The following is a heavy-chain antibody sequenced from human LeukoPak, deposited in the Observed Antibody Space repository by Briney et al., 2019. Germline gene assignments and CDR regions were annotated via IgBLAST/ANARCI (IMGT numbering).Heavy chain of an antibody. Sequence: SETLSLTCTVSGGSMNGYYWSWIRQSPGKGLEWIGYLTNYNPSLKSRVTISVDTSKNQFSLKLSSVTAADTAVYYCARDLVYYDSSLDAFDIWGQGTMVTVSS. CDR3: ARDLVYYDSSLDAFDI. CDR1: GGSMNGYY. V-gene: IGHV4-59*12. D-gene: IGHD3-22*01. J-gene: IGHJ3*02. CDR2: LT.